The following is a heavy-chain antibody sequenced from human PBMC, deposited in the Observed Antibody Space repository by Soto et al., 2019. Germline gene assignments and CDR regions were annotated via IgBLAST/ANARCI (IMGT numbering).Heavy chain of an antibody. CDR1: GFTFSNYA. CDR3: AKDQGSSWYEIDY. Sequence: EVQLLESGGGLVQPGGSLRLSCAASGFTFSNYAVTWVRQAPGKGLEWVSTISGSGGSTYYADSVKGRFTISRDNSKNTLYQQMNSLRAEDKAVYYCAKDQGSSWYEIDYWGQGTLVTVSS. J-gene: IGHJ4*02. D-gene: IGHD6-13*01. CDR2: ISGSGGST. V-gene: IGHV3-23*01.